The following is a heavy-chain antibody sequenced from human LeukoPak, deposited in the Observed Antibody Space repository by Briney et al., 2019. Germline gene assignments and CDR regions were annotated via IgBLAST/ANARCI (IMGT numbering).Heavy chain of an antibody. D-gene: IGHD2-2*01. CDR2: IKQDGSDK. CDR3: ARVRCSSNSCFPDY. Sequence: PGGSLRLSCAASGFTFSTYWMSWVRRAPGKGLEWVANIKQDGSDKYYVDSVKGRFTISRDNAKNSLFLQMNSLRAEDTAVYYCARVRCSSNSCFPDYWGQGTLVTVSS. CDR1: GFTFSTYW. J-gene: IGHJ4*02. V-gene: IGHV3-7*01.